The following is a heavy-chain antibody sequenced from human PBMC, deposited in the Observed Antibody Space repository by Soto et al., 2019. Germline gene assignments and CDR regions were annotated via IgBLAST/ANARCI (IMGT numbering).Heavy chain of an antibody. J-gene: IGHJ4*02. Sequence: AASVKVSCKASGYTFATYGISWVRQAPGQGLEWLGWINTHNGNTNYAQNLQGRVIMTADTSTSTAYMELRSLRSDDTAVYYCAGDSPPVDYWGQGTLVTVSS. CDR1: GYTFATYG. V-gene: IGHV1-18*01. CDR3: AGDSPPVDY. CDR2: INTHNGNT.